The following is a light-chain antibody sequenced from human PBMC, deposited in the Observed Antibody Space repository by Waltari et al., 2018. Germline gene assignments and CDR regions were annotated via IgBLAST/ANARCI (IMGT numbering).Light chain of an antibody. V-gene: IGLV4-69*01. CDR3: QTWTTGIWV. CDR1: SGHSNYA. CDR2: LNSDGSH. J-gene: IGLJ3*02. Sequence: QLVLTQAPSASASLGASVKLTCTLTSGHSNYAITRHQQQPEKGPRYLMRLNSDGSHTRGDGIPDRFSGSSSGAERYLIISSLQSEDEADYYCQTWTTGIWVFGGGTKLTVL.